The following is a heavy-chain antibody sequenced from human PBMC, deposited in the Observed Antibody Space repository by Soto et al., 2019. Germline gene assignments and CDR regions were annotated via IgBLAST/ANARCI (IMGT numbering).Heavy chain of an antibody. Sequence: SETLSLTCTVCGGSISSYYWSWIRQPPGKXLEWIGYIYYSGSTNYNPSLKSRVTISVDTSNNQFSLKLSSVTAADTAVYYCARVSCSGGSCYSPYYYYYGMDVWGQGTTVTVSS. CDR1: GGSISSYY. J-gene: IGHJ6*02. D-gene: IGHD2-15*01. CDR3: ARVSCSGGSCYSPYYYYYGMDV. V-gene: IGHV4-59*01. CDR2: IYYSGST.